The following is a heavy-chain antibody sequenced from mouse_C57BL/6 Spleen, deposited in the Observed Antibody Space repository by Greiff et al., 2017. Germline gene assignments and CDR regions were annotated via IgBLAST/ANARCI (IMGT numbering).Heavy chain of an antibody. D-gene: IGHD1-1*01. CDR2: IYPSDSET. CDR1: GYTFTSYW. V-gene: IGHV1-61*01. J-gene: IGHJ1*03. Sequence: QVQLQQSGAELVRPGSSVKLSCKASGYTFTSYWMDWVKQRPGQGLEWIGNIYPSDSETHYNQKFKDKATLTVDKSSSTAYMQLSSLTSEDSAVYYCAREDTTVVDWYFDVWGTGTTVTVSS. CDR3: AREDTTVVDWYFDV.